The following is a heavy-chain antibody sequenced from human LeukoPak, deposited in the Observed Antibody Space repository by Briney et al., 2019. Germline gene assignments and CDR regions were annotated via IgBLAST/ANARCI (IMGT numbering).Heavy chain of an antibody. CDR2: IYFSGST. Sequence: PSETLSLTCTVSGGSISTYYWTWIRQPPGKGLEWIGYIYFSGSTNYNPSLKSRVTISVDTSKNHFSLKLSSVTAADTAVYYCARDRPHYYDSSGYYHFFDYWGQGTLVTVSS. V-gene: IGHV4-59*12. D-gene: IGHD3-22*01. CDR1: GGSISTYY. CDR3: ARDRPHYYDSSGYYHFFDY. J-gene: IGHJ4*02.